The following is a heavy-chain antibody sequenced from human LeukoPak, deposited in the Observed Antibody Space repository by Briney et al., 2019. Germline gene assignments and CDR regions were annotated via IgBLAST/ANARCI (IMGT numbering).Heavy chain of an antibody. Sequence: SETLSLTCTVSGGSISSHYWSWIRQPPGKGLEWIGYIYYSGSTNYNPSLKSRVTMSRDTSKHQFSLKVNSVTAADTAVYFCARGVTVSGSSGFDYWSQGTLVTVSS. D-gene: IGHD6-19*01. CDR3: ARGVTVSGSSGFDY. J-gene: IGHJ4*02. CDR2: IYYSGST. CDR1: GGSISSHY. V-gene: IGHV4-59*11.